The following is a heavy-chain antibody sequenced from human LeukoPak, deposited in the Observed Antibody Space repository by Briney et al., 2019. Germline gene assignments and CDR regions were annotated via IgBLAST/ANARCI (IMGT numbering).Heavy chain of an antibody. CDR1: GFTFDDYG. V-gene: IGHV3-20*04. CDR2: INWNGGST. J-gene: IGHJ4*02. Sequence: GGSLRLSCAASGFTFDDYGMSWVRQAPGKGLEWVSGINWNGGSTGYADSVKGRFTISRDNAKNSLYLQMNSLRAEDTAVYYCAKGSYTIFGVVIHDYWGQGTLVTVSS. D-gene: IGHD3-3*01. CDR3: AKGSYTIFGVVIHDY.